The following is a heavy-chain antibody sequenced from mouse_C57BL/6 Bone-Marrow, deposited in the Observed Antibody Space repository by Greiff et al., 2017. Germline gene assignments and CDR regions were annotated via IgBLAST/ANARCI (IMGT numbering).Heavy chain of an antibody. CDR2: IDPETGGT. CDR3: TRSCGSTREGNAMDY. V-gene: IGHV1-15*01. D-gene: IGHD1-1*01. CDR1: GYTFTDYE. J-gene: IGHJ4*01. Sequence: VHLVESGAELVRPGASVTLSCKASGYTFTDYEMHWVKQTPVHGLEWIGAIDPETGGTAYNQKFKGKAILTADKSSSTAYMELRSLTSEDSAVYYCTRSCGSTREGNAMDYWGQGTSVTVSS.